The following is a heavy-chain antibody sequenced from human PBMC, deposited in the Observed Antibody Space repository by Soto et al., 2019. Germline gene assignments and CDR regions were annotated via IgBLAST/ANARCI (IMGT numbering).Heavy chain of an antibody. V-gene: IGHV3-21*01. CDR2: ISSSSSYI. CDR3: AREVWFSPYYFDY. Sequence: EVQLVESGGGLVKPGGSLRLSCAASGFTFSSYSMNWVRQAPGKGLEWVSSISSSSSYIYYADSVKGRFTISRDNAKNSLYLQMNSLRAADTAVYYCAREVWFSPYYFDYWGQGTLVTVSS. CDR1: GFTFSSYS. J-gene: IGHJ4*02. D-gene: IGHD3-10*01.